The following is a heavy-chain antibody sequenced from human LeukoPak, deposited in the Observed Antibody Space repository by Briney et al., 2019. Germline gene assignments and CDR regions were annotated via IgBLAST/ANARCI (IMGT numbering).Heavy chain of an antibody. V-gene: IGHV4-61*02. CDR2: IYTSGST. CDR3: ARSYSYGSYY. CDR1: GGSISSGSYY. J-gene: IGHJ4*02. D-gene: IGHD5-18*01. Sequence: SETLSLTCTVSGGSISSGSYYWSWIRQPAGKGLEWIGRIYTSGSTNYNPSLKSRVTVSVDTSKNQFSLKLSSVTAADTAVYYCARSYSYGSYYWGQGTLVTVSS.